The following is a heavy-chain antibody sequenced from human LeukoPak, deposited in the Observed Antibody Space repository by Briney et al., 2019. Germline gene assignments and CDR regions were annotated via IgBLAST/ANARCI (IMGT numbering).Heavy chain of an antibody. D-gene: IGHD3-22*01. CDR2: IKQDGSET. CDR1: GFTFRNDW. V-gene: IGHV3-7*01. Sequence: PGGSLRLSCGASGFTFRNDWMSWVRQTPGKGLEWVANIKQDGSETYYVDSVKGRFTISRDNAKNTLYLQMNSLRAEDTAVYYCARSYYDSSGYFIFVYWGQGTLVTVSS. J-gene: IGHJ4*02. CDR3: ARSYYDSSGYFIFVY.